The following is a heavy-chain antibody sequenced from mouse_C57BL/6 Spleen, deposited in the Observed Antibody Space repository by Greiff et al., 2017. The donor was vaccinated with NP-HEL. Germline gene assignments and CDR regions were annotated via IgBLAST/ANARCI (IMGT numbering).Heavy chain of an antibody. D-gene: IGHD2-2*01. CDR3: AREIYYGYDEAFSYAMDY. CDR1: GYTFTSYW. Sequence: QAQLQQPGAELVRPGSSVKLSCKASGYTFTSYWMHWVKQRPIQGLEWIGNIDPSDSETHSNQKFKDKATLTVNKSSSTAYMQLSSLTSEDSAVYYCAREIYYGYDEAFSYAMDYWGQGTSVTVSS. V-gene: IGHV1-52*01. CDR2: IDPSDSET. J-gene: IGHJ4*01.